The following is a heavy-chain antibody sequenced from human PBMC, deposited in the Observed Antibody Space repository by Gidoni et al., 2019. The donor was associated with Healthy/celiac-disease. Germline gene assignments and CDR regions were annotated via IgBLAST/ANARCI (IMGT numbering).Heavy chain of an antibody. V-gene: IGHV1-69*01. J-gene: IGHJ5*02. CDR2: IIPIFGTA. CDR3: ASSYYGSGSLNWFDP. D-gene: IGHD3-10*01. Sequence: QVQLVQSGAEVKKPRSSVKVSCKASGGTFISYAISWVGQAPGQGLEWMGGIIPIFGTANYAQKFQGRVTITADESTSTAYMELSSLRSEDTAVYYCASSYYGSGSLNWFDPWGQGTLVTVSS. CDR1: GGTFISYA.